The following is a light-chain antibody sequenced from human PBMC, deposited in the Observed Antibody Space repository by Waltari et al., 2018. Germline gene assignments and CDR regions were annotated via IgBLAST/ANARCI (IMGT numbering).Light chain of an antibody. V-gene: IGKV3D-15*01. Sequence: EVVLTQSRATLSVSPGDRATLSCWASQCLATDLAWYQHKPGQAPRLLIYHASTRAAPIPSRIRGSGSGTDVSLPISSLLSEDSAVVYCRQYNRGPPLTFGGGTKVDI. J-gene: IGKJ4*01. CDR2: HAS. CDR1: QCLATD. CDR3: RQYNRGPPLT.